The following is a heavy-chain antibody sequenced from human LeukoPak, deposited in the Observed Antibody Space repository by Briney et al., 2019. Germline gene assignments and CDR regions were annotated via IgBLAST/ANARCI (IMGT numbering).Heavy chain of an antibody. D-gene: IGHD3-9*01. CDR3: AKVSQPFDWHITTTKDY. Sequence: PGGSLRLSCAASGFTFSSYGMHWVRQAPGKGLEWVAVISYDGSNKYYADSVKGRFTISRDNSKNTLYLQMNSLRAEDTAVYYCAKVSQPFDWHITTTKDYWGQGTLVTVSS. V-gene: IGHV3-30*18. CDR2: ISYDGSNK. J-gene: IGHJ4*02. CDR1: GFTFSSYG.